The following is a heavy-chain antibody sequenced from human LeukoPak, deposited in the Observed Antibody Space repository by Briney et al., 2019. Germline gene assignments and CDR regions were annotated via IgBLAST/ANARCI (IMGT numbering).Heavy chain of an antibody. CDR3: AKTSGSYSNFDC. CDR1: GFTFYDNA. V-gene: IGHV3-23*01. CDR2: IGGVASNT. J-gene: IGHJ4*02. Sequence: GGSLRLSCAASGFTFYDNAMTWGRHAPRKGLEWGSTIGGVASNTYYADSVKGRFTISRDNSKNMLDLQMNGLRAEDTAMYYCAKTSGSYSNFDCWGQGILVTVSS. D-gene: IGHD3-22*01.